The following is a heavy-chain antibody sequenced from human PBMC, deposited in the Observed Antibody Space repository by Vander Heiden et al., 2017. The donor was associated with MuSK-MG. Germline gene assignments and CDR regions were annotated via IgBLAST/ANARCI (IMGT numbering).Heavy chain of an antibody. CDR1: GYPFTSYY. D-gene: IGHD2-2*01. V-gene: IGHV1-46*01. CDR2: INPSGGST. Sequence: QVQLVQSGAEVKKPGASVKVSCKASGYPFTSYYMHWVRQAPGQGLEWMGIINPSGGSTSYAQKFQGRVTMTRDTSTSTVYMELSSLRSEDTAVYYCATPRVGYCSSTSCSIDYWGQGTLVTVSS. J-gene: IGHJ4*02. CDR3: ATPRVGYCSSTSCSIDY.